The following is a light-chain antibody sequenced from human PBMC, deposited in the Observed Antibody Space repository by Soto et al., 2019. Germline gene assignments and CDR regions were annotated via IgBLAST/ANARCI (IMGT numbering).Light chain of an antibody. J-gene: IGKJ1*01. V-gene: IGKV3-15*01. CDR1: QSISSK. Sequence: EIVMTQSPATLSVSPGERATLSCRASQSISSKLAWYQQKPGQAPRVLIHGASTRATGIPARFSGSGSGTEFTLTISSLQSEDFAVYYCQHYNDWPPTWTFGQGTRWISN. CDR2: GAS. CDR3: QHYNDWPPTWT.